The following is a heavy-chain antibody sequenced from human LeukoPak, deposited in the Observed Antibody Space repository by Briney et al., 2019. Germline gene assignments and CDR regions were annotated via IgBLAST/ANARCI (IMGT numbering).Heavy chain of an antibody. CDR1: GFTFSNAW. CDR3: TGPGEYSCSSVIDY. V-gene: IGHV3-15*01. CDR2: IKSKTDGGTT. Sequence: GGSLRLSCAASGFTFSNAWMSWVRQAPGKGLEWVGRIKSKTDGGTTDYAAPVKGRFTISRDDSKNTLYLQMNSLKTEDTAVYYCTGPGEYSCSSVIDYWGQGTLVTVSS. D-gene: IGHD6-6*01. J-gene: IGHJ4*02.